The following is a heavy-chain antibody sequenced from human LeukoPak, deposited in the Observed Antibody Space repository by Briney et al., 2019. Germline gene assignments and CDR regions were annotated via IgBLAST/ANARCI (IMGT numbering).Heavy chain of an antibody. Sequence: AGGSLRLSCAASGFTFSSYGMHWVRQAPGKGLEWVAVISYDGSNKYYADSVKGRFTISRDNAKNSLYLQMNSLRAEDTAVYYCARDAASVVTEGWFDPWGQGTLVTVSS. CDR3: ARDAASVVTEGWFDP. CDR1: GFTFSSYG. CDR2: ISYDGSNK. V-gene: IGHV3-30*12. D-gene: IGHD2-21*02. J-gene: IGHJ5*02.